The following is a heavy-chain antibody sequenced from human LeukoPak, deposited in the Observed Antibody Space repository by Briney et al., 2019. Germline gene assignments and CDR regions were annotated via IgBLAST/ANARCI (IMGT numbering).Heavy chain of an antibody. D-gene: IGHD1-14*01. J-gene: IGHJ6*02. CDR1: GGSFSGYY. Sequence: SETLSLTCAVYGGSFSGYYWSWIRQPPGKGLEWIGEINHSGSTNYNPSLKSRVTISVDTSKNQFSLKLSSVTAADTAVYYCARALVYHYYYYYGMDVWGQGTTVTVSS. CDR2: INHSGST. V-gene: IGHV4-34*01. CDR3: ARALVYHYYYYYGMDV.